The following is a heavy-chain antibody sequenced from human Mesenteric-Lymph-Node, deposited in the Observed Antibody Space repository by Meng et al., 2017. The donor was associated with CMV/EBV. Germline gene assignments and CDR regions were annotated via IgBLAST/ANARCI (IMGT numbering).Heavy chain of an antibody. V-gene: IGHV3-23*01. J-gene: IGHJ4*02. CDR3: AKDGRDSSSSLDS. Sequence: GGSLRLSCAASGFTFSSYAMSWVRQAPGKGLEWVSAISGSGGSTYYADSVKGRFTISRDNSKNTLNLQMNSLRADDTAVYYCAKDGRDSSSSLDSWGLGALVTVSS. CDR2: ISGSGGST. D-gene: IGHD6-6*01. CDR1: GFTFSSYA.